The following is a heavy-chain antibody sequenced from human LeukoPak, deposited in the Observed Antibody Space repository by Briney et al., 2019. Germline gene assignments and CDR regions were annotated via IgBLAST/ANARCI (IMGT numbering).Heavy chain of an antibody. J-gene: IGHJ4*02. V-gene: IGHV1-8*01. D-gene: IGHD1-26*01. CDR3: ARSIVGVRKRNDY. Sequence: ASVKVSCKASGYTFTSYDIIWVRQASGQGLEWMGWMNPNSGHTGYAQKFQGRVSMTRSTSISTAYMELTSLASEDSAVYYCARSIVGVRKRNDYWGQGTLVTVSS. CDR2: MNPNSGHT. CDR1: GYTFTSYD.